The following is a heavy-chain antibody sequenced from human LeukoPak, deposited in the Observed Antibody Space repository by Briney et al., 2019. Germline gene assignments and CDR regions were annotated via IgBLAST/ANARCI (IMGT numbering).Heavy chain of an antibody. D-gene: IGHD3-22*01. Sequence: ASVKVSCKASGYTFTSYGISWVRQAPGQGLEWMGWISAYNGNTNYAQKLQGRVTVTTDTSTSTAYMELRSLGSDDTAVYYCARSARHYYDSSGYSGHWGQGTLVTVSS. CDR1: GYTFTSYG. CDR2: ISAYNGNT. CDR3: ARSARHYYDSSGYSGH. J-gene: IGHJ4*02. V-gene: IGHV1-18*01.